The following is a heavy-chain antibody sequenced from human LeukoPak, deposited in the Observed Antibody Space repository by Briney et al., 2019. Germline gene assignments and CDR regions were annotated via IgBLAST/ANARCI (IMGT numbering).Heavy chain of an antibody. CDR1: GFTVSSTY. V-gene: IGHV3-66*01. D-gene: IGHD3-9*01. J-gene: IGHJ2*01. CDR2: IYTGGRT. CDR3: ARDLAGVTGPHWYFDL. Sequence: GGSLRLPCAASGFTVSSTYMTWVRQAPGKGLEWVSVIYTGGRTDYAESVRGRFTISRDNSKNMLYLQLNSLRAEDTALYYCARDLAGVTGPHWYFDLWGRGTLVSVSS.